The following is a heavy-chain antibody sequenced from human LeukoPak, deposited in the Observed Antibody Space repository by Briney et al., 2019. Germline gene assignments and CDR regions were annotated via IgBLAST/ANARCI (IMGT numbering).Heavy chain of an antibody. CDR2: ISGSGGST. CDR3: AKDRNTGYSSGEADY. Sequence: GGSLRLSCAASGFTFIKYAMSWVRQAPGKGLEWVSAISGSGGSTYYADSVKGRFTISRDNSKNTLYLQMNSLRAEDTAVYYCAKDRNTGYSSGEADYWGQGTLVTVSS. CDR1: GFTFIKYA. V-gene: IGHV3-23*01. J-gene: IGHJ4*02. D-gene: IGHD6-19*01.